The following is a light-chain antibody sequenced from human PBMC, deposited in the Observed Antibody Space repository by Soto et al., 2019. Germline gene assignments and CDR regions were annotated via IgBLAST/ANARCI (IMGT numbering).Light chain of an antibody. V-gene: IGKV3-20*01. J-gene: IGKJ4*01. Sequence: EIVLTQSPGTLSLSPGKRATLYCRASQSVSSSYLAWYQQKPGQAPRLLIYGASSRATGIPDRFSGSGSGTDFTLTISRLEPEDFAVYYCQQYGSSPTLTFGGGTKVDIK. CDR2: GAS. CDR3: QQYGSSPTLT. CDR1: QSVSSSY.